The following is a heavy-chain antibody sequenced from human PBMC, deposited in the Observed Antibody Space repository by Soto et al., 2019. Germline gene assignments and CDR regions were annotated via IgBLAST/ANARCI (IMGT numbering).Heavy chain of an antibody. J-gene: IGHJ4*02. CDR3: ARDGGVEFDY. D-gene: IGHD1-1*01. V-gene: IGHV1-2*02. CDR2: INPNSGGT. CDR1: GYTFTDYY. Sequence: QVQLVQSGAEVKGPGASVRVSCKASGYTFTDYYMHWVRLAPGQGLEWMGWINPNSGGTKYAQKFQGRVTLTRDTSLSTAYMELSGLISDDTAVYYCARDGGVEFDYWGQGTLVTVSS.